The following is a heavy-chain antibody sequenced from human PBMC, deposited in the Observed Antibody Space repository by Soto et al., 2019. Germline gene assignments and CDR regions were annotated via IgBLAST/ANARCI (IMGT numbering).Heavy chain of an antibody. D-gene: IGHD6-6*01. J-gene: IGHJ4*02. V-gene: IGHV3-23*01. CDR1: GFTFSSYA. Sequence: GGSLRLSCAASGFTFSSYAMHWVRQAPGKGLEWVAVISGSGGSTYYADSVKGRFTISRDNSKNTLYLQMNSLRAEDTAVYYCAKGEARGSSSFDYWGQGTLVTVSS. CDR2: ISGSGGST. CDR3: AKGEARGSSSFDY.